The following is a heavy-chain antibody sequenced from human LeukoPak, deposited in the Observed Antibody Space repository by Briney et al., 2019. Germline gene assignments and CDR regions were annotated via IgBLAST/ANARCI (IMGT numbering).Heavy chain of an antibody. CDR1: GFIFSSYA. V-gene: IGHV3-23*01. Sequence: GGSLRLSCAASGFIFSSYAMSWVRQAPGKGLEWVSAISGSGGSTYYADSVKGRFTISRDNSKNTLYLQMNSLRAEDTAVYYCAKGGPYYYDSSGYYWDAFDIWGQGTMVTVSS. D-gene: IGHD3-22*01. CDR2: ISGSGGST. J-gene: IGHJ3*02. CDR3: AKGGPYYYDSSGYYWDAFDI.